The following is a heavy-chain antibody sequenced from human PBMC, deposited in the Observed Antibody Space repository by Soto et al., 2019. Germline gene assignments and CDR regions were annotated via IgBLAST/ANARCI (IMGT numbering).Heavy chain of an antibody. CDR1: GFTFSSYG. V-gene: IGHV3-33*01. CDR3: ARDLPLIAVAGAFGWFDP. CDR2: IWYDGSNK. Sequence: GGSLRLSCAASGFTFSSYGMHWVRQAPGKGLEWVAVIWYDGSNKYYADSVKGRFTISRDNSKNTLYLQMNSLRAEDTAVYYCARDLPLIAVAGAFGWFDPWGQGTLVTVSS. D-gene: IGHD6-19*01. J-gene: IGHJ5*02.